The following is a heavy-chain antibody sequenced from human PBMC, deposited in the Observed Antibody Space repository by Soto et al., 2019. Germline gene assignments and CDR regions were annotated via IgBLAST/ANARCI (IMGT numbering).Heavy chain of an antibody. V-gene: IGHV4-39*01. CDR2: IYYSGTT. D-gene: IGHD6-13*01. CDR1: GGSISSSSYY. J-gene: IGHJ4*02. Sequence: SETLSLICTVSGGSISSSSYYWGWIRQPPGKGLEWIGSIYYSGTTYYNPSLKSRVTISVDTSKNQFSLKLSSVAAADTAVYYCARGLGAAGSRTLTDWGQGTPVTVSS. CDR3: ARGLGAAGSRTLTD.